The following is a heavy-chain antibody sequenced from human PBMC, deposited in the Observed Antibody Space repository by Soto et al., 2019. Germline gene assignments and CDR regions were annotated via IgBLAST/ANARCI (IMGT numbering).Heavy chain of an antibody. Sequence: LRLSCAASGFTFSSYAMSWVRQAPGKGLEWVSAISGSGGSTYYADSVKGRFTNSRDNSKNTLYLQMNSLRAEDTAVYYCAKEGYSSGWYPIYYYYGMDVWGQGTTVTVSS. D-gene: IGHD6-19*01. CDR3: AKEGYSSGWYPIYYYYGMDV. J-gene: IGHJ6*02. V-gene: IGHV3-23*01. CDR1: GFTFSSYA. CDR2: ISGSGGST.